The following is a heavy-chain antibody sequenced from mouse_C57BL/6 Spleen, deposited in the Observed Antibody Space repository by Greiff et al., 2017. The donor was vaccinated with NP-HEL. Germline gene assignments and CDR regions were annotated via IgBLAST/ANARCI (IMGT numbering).Heavy chain of an antibody. Sequence: QVQLQQSGAELVKPGASVKLSCKASGYTFTSYWMHWVKQRPGQGLEWIGMIHPNSGSTNYNEKFKSKATLTVDKSSSTAYMQLSSLTSEDSAVYYCARDEADYYGSSPWFAYWGQGTLVTVSA. CDR2: IHPNSGST. D-gene: IGHD1-1*01. V-gene: IGHV1-64*01. CDR1: GYTFTSYW. J-gene: IGHJ3*01. CDR3: ARDEADYYGSSPWFAY.